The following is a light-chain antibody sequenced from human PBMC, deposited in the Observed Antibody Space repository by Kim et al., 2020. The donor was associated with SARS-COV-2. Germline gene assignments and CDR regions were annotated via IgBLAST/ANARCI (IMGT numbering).Light chain of an antibody. CDR1: SSDVGGYEY. CDR2: DVN. J-gene: IGLJ1*01. V-gene: IGLV2-14*01. Sequence: QSALTQPASVSGSPGQSITISCTGTSSDVGGYEYVSWYQQHPGKAPKLIIYDVNKRPSGVSNRFSGSKSGNTASLTISGLQAEDEADYYCSSYTDSDTYVFGSGTKVTVL. CDR3: SSYTDSDTYV.